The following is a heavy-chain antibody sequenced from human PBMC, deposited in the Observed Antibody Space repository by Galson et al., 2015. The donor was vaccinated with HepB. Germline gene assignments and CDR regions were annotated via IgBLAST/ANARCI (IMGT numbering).Heavy chain of an antibody. CDR3: ARDRTNSHYVDY. CDR2: IWYDASNQ. CDR1: GITFSTSG. D-gene: IGHD3-10*02. J-gene: IGHJ4*02. Sequence: SLRLSCAASGITFSTSGMHWVRQAPGKGLEWVAVIWYDASNQHYADSVKGRFTISRDNSKNTLYLQMNSLRAEDTAIYYCARDRTNSHYVDYWGQGTLVTVSS. V-gene: IGHV3-33*01.